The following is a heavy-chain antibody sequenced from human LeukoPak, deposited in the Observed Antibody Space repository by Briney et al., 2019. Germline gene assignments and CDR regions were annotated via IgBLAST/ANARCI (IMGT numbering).Heavy chain of an antibody. CDR2: ISGSDGST. Sequence: GGSLRLSCAASGFTFSSYAMTWVRQAPDKGLEWVSAISGSDGSTYYADSVKGRFTISRDDSQNTLYLQMNSLSAEDTAVYYCARRTHYYDSSGYLAGYYYYGMDVWGQGTTVTVSS. J-gene: IGHJ6*02. CDR1: GFTFSSYA. V-gene: IGHV3-23*01. D-gene: IGHD3-22*01. CDR3: ARRTHYYDSSGYLAGYYYYGMDV.